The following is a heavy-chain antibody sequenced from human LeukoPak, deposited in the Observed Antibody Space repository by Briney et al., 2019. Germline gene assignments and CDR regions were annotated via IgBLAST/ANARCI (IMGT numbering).Heavy chain of an antibody. CDR1: GLTFNTYV. D-gene: IGHD2-2*01. J-gene: IGHJ6*02. CDR3: ATVYSSSPLRPMDV. CDR2: ISGSGGGT. V-gene: IGHV3-23*01. Sequence: GGSLRLSCAVSGLTFNTYVMSWVRQAPGKGLEWVSAISGSGGGTYYVASVKGRFTISRDNSKNTLYLQMNSLRAEDTAVYYCATVYSSSPLRPMDVWGQGTTVTVSS.